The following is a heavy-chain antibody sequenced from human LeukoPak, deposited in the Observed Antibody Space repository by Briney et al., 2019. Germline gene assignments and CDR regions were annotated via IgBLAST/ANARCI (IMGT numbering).Heavy chain of an antibody. CDR3: TRHRSSGWYNWFDP. CDR1: VFTFSGSA. D-gene: IGHD6-19*01. Sequence: TGGSLRLSCAAPVFTFSGSAMHWVRQASGKGREWVGRIISKANSYATAYAPSVKGRFTIARDDSKNTAYLQMNSLKTEDTAVYYCTRHRSSGWYNWFDPWGQGTLVTVSS. J-gene: IGHJ5*02. V-gene: IGHV3-73*01. CDR2: IISKANSYAT.